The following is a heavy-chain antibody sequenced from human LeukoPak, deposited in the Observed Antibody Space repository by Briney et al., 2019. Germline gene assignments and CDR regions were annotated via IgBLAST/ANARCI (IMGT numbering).Heavy chain of an antibody. V-gene: IGHV4-38-2*02. CDR3: ARLWWNERYYFDY. Sequence: SETLSLTCTVSGYSISTGYYWDWIRQPPGKGLEWIGSIYYSGSTYYNPSLKSRVTISVDTSKNQFSLKLSSVTAADTAVYYCARLWWNERYYFDYWGQGTLVTVSS. CDR2: IYYSGST. D-gene: IGHD2-21*01. CDR1: GYSISTGYY. J-gene: IGHJ4*02.